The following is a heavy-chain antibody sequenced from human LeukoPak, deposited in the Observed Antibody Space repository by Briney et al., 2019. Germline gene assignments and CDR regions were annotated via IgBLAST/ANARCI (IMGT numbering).Heavy chain of an antibody. CDR3: ARDLRGIHDY. D-gene: IGHD3-16*01. Sequence: PGGSLRLSCTASGFTFSSYWVHWVRQTQEKGLVWVSRINRDGSGTDYADSVKGRFTISRDNAKNTLYLQMHNLRAEDTAVYYCARDLRGIHDYWGQGTLVTVSS. J-gene: IGHJ4*02. CDR2: INRDGSGT. CDR1: GFTFSSYW. V-gene: IGHV3-74*01.